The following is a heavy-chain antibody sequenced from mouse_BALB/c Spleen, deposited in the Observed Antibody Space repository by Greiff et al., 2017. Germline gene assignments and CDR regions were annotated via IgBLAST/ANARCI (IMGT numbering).Heavy chain of an antibody. Sequence: EVQGVESGGGLVQPGGSRKLSCAASGFTFSSFGMHWVRQAPEKGLEWVAYISSGSSTIYYADTVKGRFTISRDNPKNTLFLQMTSLRSEDTAMYYCARGTGTWFAYWGQGTLVTVSA. D-gene: IGHD4-1*01. CDR3: ARGTGTWFAY. J-gene: IGHJ3*01. CDR2: ISSGSSTI. CDR1: GFTFSSFG. V-gene: IGHV5-17*02.